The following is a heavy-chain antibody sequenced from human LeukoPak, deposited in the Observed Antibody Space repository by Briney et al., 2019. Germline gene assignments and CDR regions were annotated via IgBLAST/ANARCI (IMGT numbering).Heavy chain of an antibody. CDR3: ARDKYFDWLSENYYYYGMDV. Sequence: GGSLRLSCAASGFTFSSYSMNWVRQAPGKGLEWVSSISSSSSYIYYADSVKGRFTISRDNAKNSLYLQMNSLRAEDTAVYYCARDKYFDWLSENYYYYGMDVWGQRTTVTLSS. V-gene: IGHV3-21*01. CDR1: GFTFSSYS. CDR2: ISSSSSYI. J-gene: IGHJ6*02. D-gene: IGHD3-9*01.